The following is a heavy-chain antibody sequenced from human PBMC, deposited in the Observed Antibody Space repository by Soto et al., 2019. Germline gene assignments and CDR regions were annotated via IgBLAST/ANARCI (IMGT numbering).Heavy chain of an antibody. J-gene: IGHJ4*02. CDR2: ISAYNGNT. D-gene: IGHD3-3*01. CDR3: ARGGGITIFGVGFDY. Sequence: ASVKVSCKASGYTFTSYGISWVRQAPGQGLEWMGWISAYNGNTNYAQKLQGRVTMTTDTSASTAYMELRSLRSDDTAVYYCARGGGITIFGVGFDYWGQGTLVTVSS. CDR1: GYTFTSYG. V-gene: IGHV1-18*04.